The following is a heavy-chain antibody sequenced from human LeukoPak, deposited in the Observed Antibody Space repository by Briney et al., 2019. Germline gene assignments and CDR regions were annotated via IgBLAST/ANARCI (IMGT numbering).Heavy chain of an antibody. CDR3: ARDRCSDTSRVPFDY. Sequence: PGGSLRLSCAASGFTFSSFWMTWVSLAPGEGMEWVANIKYDGREKYYVDSVKGRLTISRDNARNSIYLQMNSLRVDDTAVYDCARDRCSDTSRVPFDYWGQGILVTVSS. CDR2: IKYDGREK. J-gene: IGHJ4*02. V-gene: IGHV3-7*01. D-gene: IGHD3-22*01. CDR1: GFTFSSFW.